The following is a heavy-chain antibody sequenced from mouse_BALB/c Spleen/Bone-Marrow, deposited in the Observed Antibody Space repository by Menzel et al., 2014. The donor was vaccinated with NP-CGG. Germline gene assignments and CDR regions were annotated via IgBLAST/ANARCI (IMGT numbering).Heavy chain of an antibody. J-gene: IGHJ4*01. CDR2: IWAGGST. V-gene: IGHV2-9*02. Sequence: VHLVESGPGLVAPSQSLSITCTVSGFSLTSYGVHWVRQPPGKGLEWLGVIWAGGSTNYNSALMSRLSISKGNSKSQVFLKMNSLQTDDTTMYYCARNGVYGSHYYAMDYWGQGTSVTVSS. CDR1: GFSLTSYG. CDR3: ARNGVYGSHYYAMDY. D-gene: IGHD1-1*02.